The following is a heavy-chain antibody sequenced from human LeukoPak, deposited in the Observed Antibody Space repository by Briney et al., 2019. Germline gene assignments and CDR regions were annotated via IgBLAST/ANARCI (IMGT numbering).Heavy chain of an antibody. CDR1: GYTLTELS. CDR3: ARAHYASSNIKVPFDV. CDR2: FDPGDGET. D-gene: IGHD3-22*01. V-gene: IGHV1-24*01. J-gene: IGHJ6*04. Sequence: ASVKVSCKVSGYTLTELSMHWVRQAPGKGLEWMGGFDPGDGETIYAQKFQGRVTMTEDTSTDTAYMELSSLRSEDTAVYYCARAHYASSNIKVPFDVWGKGTTVTVSS.